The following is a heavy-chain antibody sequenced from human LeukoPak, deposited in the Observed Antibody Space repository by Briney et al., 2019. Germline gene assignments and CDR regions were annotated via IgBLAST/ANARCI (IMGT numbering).Heavy chain of an antibody. CDR3: AKLPAAGLDY. CDR1: GFTFSSYA. V-gene: IGHV3-23*01. Sequence: GGALRLSCAASGFTFSSYAMSWVRQAPGKGLEWVSAISGSGGSTYYADSVKGRFTTSRDNSKNTLYLQMNSLRAEDTAVYYCAKLPAAGLDYWGQGTLVTVSS. J-gene: IGHJ4*02. D-gene: IGHD6-25*01. CDR2: ISGSGGST.